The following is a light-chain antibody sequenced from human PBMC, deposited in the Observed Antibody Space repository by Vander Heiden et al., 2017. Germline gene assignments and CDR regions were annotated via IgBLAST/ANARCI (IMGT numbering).Light chain of an antibody. Sequence: DIQMTQSPSSLSASVGDRVTITCQASQDISNYLNWYQQKPGKAPKLLIYDASNLETGVPSRFSGSGYGTDFTFTISSRQPEDIAPYYCQQYENLPPNTFGGGTKVEIK. CDR1: QDISNY. J-gene: IGKJ4*01. CDR3: QQYENLPPNT. V-gene: IGKV1-33*01. CDR2: DAS.